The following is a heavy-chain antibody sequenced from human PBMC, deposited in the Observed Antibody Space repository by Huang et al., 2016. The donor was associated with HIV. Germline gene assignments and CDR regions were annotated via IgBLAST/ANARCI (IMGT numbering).Heavy chain of an antibody. J-gene: IGHJ4*02. D-gene: IGHD5-18*01. CDR3: ARGVGNSNRGFDI. V-gene: IGHV1-69*13. Sequence: QVQLVQSGAEMKKSGSSVKVSCKASGGTVSSFSFTWVRQAPGHGLEWTGGINPLHDTTDLAQKCRGRVTLTADESTNTAFMELSGLTSQDTAVYYCARGVGNSNRGFDIWGQGTLVTVS. CDR2: INPLHDTT. CDR1: GGTVSSFS.